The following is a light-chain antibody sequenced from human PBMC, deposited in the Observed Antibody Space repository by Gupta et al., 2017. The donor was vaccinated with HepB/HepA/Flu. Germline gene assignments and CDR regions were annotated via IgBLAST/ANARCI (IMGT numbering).Light chain of an antibody. Sequence: EIVMTQSPATLSVSPGERATLSCRASQSLDSSLAWYQQKPGQAPRLLIYGTSTRATGIPASFSGSGSGTEFTLTISSLQSEDFAVYYCQQHNNWPLTFGGWTKVEIK. V-gene: IGKV3-15*01. CDR3: QQHNNWPLT. J-gene: IGKJ4*01. CDR2: GTS. CDR1: QSLDSS.